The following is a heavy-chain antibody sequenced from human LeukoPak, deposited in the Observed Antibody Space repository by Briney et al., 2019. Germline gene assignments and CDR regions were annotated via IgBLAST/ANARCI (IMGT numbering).Heavy chain of an antibody. CDR2: ISSSSTYI. CDR3: ARVDYFDF. J-gene: IGHJ4*02. Sequence: PGGSLRLSCVASGFTFSTYNMNWVRQAPGKGLEWVSFISSSSTYIYYAESVKGRLTISRDDAKNSLYLQMNSLRAEDTAIYFCARVDYFDFWGQGTLVTVSS. V-gene: IGHV3-21*06. CDR1: GFTFSTYN.